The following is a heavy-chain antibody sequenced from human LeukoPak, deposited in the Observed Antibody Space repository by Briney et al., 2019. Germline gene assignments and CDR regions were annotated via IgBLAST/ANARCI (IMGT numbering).Heavy chain of an antibody. J-gene: IGHJ5*02. D-gene: IGHD3-10*01. CDR1: GFTFSSYA. CDR3: ASRIEGRGVLWFGELPDNWFDP. Sequence: PGGSLRLSCAASGFTFSSYAMSWVRQAPGKGLEWVSAISGSGGSTYYADSVKGRFTISRDNSKNTLYLQMNSLRAEDTAVYYCASRIEGRGVLWFGELPDNWFDPWGQGTLVTVSS. CDR2: ISGSGGST. V-gene: IGHV3-23*01.